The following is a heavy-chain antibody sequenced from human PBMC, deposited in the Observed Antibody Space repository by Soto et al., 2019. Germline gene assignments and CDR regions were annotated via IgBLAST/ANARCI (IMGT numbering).Heavy chain of an antibody. CDR1: GYTFTSYD. CDR2: MNPNSGNT. J-gene: IGHJ3*02. D-gene: IGHD2-21*02. V-gene: IGHV1-8*01. Sequence: ASVKVSCKASGYTFTSYDINWVRQATGQGLERMGWMNPNSGNTGYAQKLQGRVTMTTDTSTSTAYMELRSLRSDDTAVYYCARDQHIVVVTATPYDAFDIWGQGTMVTVSS. CDR3: ARDQHIVVVTATPYDAFDI.